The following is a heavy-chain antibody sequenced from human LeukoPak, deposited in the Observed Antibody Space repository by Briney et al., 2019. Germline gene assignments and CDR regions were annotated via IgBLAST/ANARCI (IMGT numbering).Heavy chain of an antibody. D-gene: IGHD2-15*01. CDR3: ARFGGAGYCSGGSCSYADY. Sequence: GASVKVSCKASGYTFTGYYMHWVRQATGQGLEWMGWMNPNSGGTNYAQKFQGRVTMTRDTSISTAYMELSRLRSDDTAVYYCARFGGAGYCSGGSCSYADYWGQGTLVTVSS. CDR2: MNPNSGGT. J-gene: IGHJ4*02. CDR1: GYTFTGYY. V-gene: IGHV1-2*02.